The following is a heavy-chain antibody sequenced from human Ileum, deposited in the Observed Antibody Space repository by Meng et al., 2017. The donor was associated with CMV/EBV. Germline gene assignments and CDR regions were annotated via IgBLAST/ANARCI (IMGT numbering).Heavy chain of an antibody. J-gene: IGHJ6*02. Sequence: GGSLRLSCAGSGFPFLAYSMNWVRQAPGKGLEWVSAISCSGGSKYYADSVKGRFTISRDNSKNTLYLQMNSLRAEDTAVYYCAKVLFLSSSWYGNYYYYGMDVWGQGTTVTVSS. V-gene: IGHV3-23*01. CDR2: ISCSGGSK. CDR3: AKVLFLSSSWYGNYYYYGMDV. CDR1: GFPFLAYS. D-gene: IGHD6-13*01.